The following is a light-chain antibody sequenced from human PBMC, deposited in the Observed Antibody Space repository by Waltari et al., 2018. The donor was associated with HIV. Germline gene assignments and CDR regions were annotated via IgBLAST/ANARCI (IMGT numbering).Light chain of an antibody. Sequence: SSLSASIGDKVTITCRASQTIDSYLNWYQQKSGKAPKLLIYAASTLQSGVPSRISGSRSGTDFTLTIAGLQPEDVAIYFCQESFSDTFTFGPGTKVEI. CDR1: QTIDSY. CDR3: QESFSDTFT. V-gene: IGKV1-39*01. CDR2: AAS. J-gene: IGKJ3*01.